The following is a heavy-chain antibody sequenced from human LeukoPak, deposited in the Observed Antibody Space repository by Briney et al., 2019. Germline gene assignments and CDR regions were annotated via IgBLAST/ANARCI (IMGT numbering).Heavy chain of an antibody. CDR2: IYYSGST. J-gene: IGHJ5*02. CDR1: GGSISSSSYY. Sequence: PSETLSLTCTVSGGSISSSSYYWGWIRQPPGKGLEWIGSIYYSGSTYYNPSLKSRVTISVDTSKNQFSLKLSSVTAADTAVYYCARWRATFDPWGQGTLVTVSS. CDR3: ARWRATFDP. V-gene: IGHV4-39*01.